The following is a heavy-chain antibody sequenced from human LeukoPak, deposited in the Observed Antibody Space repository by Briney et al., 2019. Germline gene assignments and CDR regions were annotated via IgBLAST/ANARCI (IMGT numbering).Heavy chain of an antibody. CDR1: GITLSNYG. Sequence: GGSLRLSCAVSGITLSNYGMSWVRKAPGKGLEWVSSISSSSSYIYYADSVKGRFTISRDNAKNSLYLQMNSLRAEDTAVYYCARVDFWSGIWGQGTLVTVSS. V-gene: IGHV3-21*01. CDR2: ISSSSSYI. J-gene: IGHJ4*02. CDR3: ARVDFWSGI. D-gene: IGHD3-3*01.